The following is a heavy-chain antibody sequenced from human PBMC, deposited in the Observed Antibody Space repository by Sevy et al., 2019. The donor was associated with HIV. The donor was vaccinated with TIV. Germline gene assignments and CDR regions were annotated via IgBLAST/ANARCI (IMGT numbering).Heavy chain of an antibody. V-gene: IGHV1-18*01. J-gene: IGHJ4*02. CDR1: GYTFTSYG. D-gene: IGHD3-3*01. CDR3: ARAYYDFLSGYSPFDDY. Sequence: ASVKVSCKASGYTFTSYGISWVRQAPGQGLEWMGWISAYNGNTNYAQKLQGTVTMTTDTSTSTAYMELRSLRSDDTAVYYCARAYYDFLSGYSPFDDYWGQGTLVTVSS. CDR2: ISAYNGNT.